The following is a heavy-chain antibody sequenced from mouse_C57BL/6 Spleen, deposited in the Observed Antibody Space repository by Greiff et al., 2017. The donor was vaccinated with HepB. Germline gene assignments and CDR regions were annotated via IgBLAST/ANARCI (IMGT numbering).Heavy chain of an antibody. V-gene: IGHV3-1*01. CDR1: GYSITSGYD. Sequence: EVQLQESGPGMVKPSQSLSLTCTVTGYSITSGYDWHWIRHFPGNKLEWMGYISYSGSTNYNPSLKSRISITHDTSKNHFFLKLNSVTTEDTATYYCAREFYYDYDRYFDVWGTGTTVTVSS. D-gene: IGHD2-4*01. CDR2: ISYSGST. CDR3: AREFYYDYDRYFDV. J-gene: IGHJ1*03.